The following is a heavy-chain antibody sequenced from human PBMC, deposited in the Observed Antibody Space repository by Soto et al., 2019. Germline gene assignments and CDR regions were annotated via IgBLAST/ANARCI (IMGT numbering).Heavy chain of an antibody. V-gene: IGHV4-31*03. Sequence: QVQLQESGPGLVKPSQTLSLTCTVSGDSISSGSYYWSWIRQHPGKGLEWIGYIHYSGNTYYNLSLKSRVHISVDTSKNQSFLKLSSVTAAATAVYYCARSRGGGTRFDYWGQGSLVTVSS. D-gene: IGHD2-15*01. CDR2: IHYSGNT. J-gene: IGHJ4*02. CDR1: GDSISSGSYY. CDR3: ARSRGGGTRFDY.